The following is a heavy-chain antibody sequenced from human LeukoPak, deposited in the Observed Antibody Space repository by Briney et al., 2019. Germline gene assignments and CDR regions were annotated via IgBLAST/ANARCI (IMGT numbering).Heavy chain of an antibody. CDR1: GGSISSSSYY. V-gene: IGHV4-39*01. Sequence: PSETLSLTCTVSGGSISSSSYYWGWIRQPPGKGLEWIGSIDYSGSTYYNPSLKSRVTISVDTSKNQFSLKLSSVTAADTAVYYCASLAAAGSLYFQHWGQGTLVTVSS. CDR3: ASLAAAGSLYFQH. CDR2: IDYSGST. D-gene: IGHD6-13*01. J-gene: IGHJ1*01.